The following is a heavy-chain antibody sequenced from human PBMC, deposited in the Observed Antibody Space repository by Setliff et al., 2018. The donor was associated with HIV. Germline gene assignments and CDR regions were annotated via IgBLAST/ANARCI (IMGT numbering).Heavy chain of an antibody. V-gene: IGHV4-31*02. D-gene: IGHD3-3*01. CDR2: VYYSGST. CDR1: GGSISSSGYY. Sequence: SETLSLTCSVSGGSISSSGYYRSWIRQHPGKGLDWIGRVYYSGSTDYNPSLQSRATLSIDTSKNQFSLKLTSVIAADTAIYYCARGPFVLRFLERLVYFDYWGQGKLVTVSS. J-gene: IGHJ4*02. CDR3: ARGPFVLRFLERLVYFDY.